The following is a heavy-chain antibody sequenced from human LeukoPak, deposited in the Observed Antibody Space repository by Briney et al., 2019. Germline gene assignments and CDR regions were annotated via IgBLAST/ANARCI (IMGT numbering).Heavy chain of an antibody. D-gene: IGHD4-17*01. CDR2: ISSSSSYI. V-gene: IGHV3-21*01. J-gene: IGHJ4*02. Sequence: GGSLRLSCAASGFTFSSYSMNWVRQAPGRGLEWVSSISSSSSYIYYADSVKGRFTISRDNAKNSLYLQMNSLRAEDTAVYYCASLTTVTKVGFDYWGQGTLVTVSS. CDR3: ASLTTVTKVGFDY. CDR1: GFTFSSYS.